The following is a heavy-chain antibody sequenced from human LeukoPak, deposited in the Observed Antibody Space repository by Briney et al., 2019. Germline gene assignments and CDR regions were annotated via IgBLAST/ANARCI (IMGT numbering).Heavy chain of an antibody. Sequence: PGGSLRLSCAASGFTFSSYAMHWARQAPGKGLEYVSAISSNGGSTYYANSVKGRFTISRDNSKNTLYLQVGSLRAEDMAVYYCARARYDILTGYTFDYWGQGTLVTVSS. D-gene: IGHD3-9*01. CDR2: ISSNGGST. V-gene: IGHV3-64*01. J-gene: IGHJ4*02. CDR3: ARARYDILTGYTFDY. CDR1: GFTFSSYA.